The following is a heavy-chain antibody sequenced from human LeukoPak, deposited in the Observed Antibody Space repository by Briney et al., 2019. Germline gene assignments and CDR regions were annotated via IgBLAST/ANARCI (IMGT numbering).Heavy chain of an antibody. Sequence: TSETLSLTCTVSGGSISSYYWTWIRQPPGKGLEWIGYIYYSGRTNYNPSLKSRVTISVDTSKNQFSLNLSSVTAADTAVYYCARGFQRSSSDYYYLPGFESNNTWFDPWGQGTLVTVSS. CDR3: ARGFQRSSSDYYYLPGFESNNTWFDP. CDR2: IYYSGRT. D-gene: IGHD3-22*01. V-gene: IGHV4-59*01. CDR1: GGSISSYY. J-gene: IGHJ5*02.